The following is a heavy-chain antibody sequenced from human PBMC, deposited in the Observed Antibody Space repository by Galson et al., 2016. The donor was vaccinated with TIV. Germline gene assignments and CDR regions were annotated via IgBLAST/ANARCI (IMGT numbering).Heavy chain of an antibody. CDR2: FDPEVSKT. Sequence: SVKVSCKVSGNSLNELVIHWVRQAPGKGLEWMGGFDPEVSKTVYAQMLQDWVNMTRDMSISTVYMELSRLRSDDTAVYCCARIVYGSSALDVWGQGTTVTVSS. D-gene: IGHD4-17*01. CDR1: GNSLNELV. V-gene: IGHV1-24*01. J-gene: IGHJ6*02. CDR3: ARIVYGSSALDV.